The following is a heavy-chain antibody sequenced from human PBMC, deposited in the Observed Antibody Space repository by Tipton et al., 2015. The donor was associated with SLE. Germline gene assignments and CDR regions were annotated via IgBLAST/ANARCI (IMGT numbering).Heavy chain of an antibody. V-gene: IGHV4-4*07. CDR1: GGSINTYY. J-gene: IGHJ3*01. CDR2: IYTGGNT. Sequence: LRLSCTVSGGSINTYYWAWVRQPAGKGLEWIGRIYTGGNTKYNPSLESRVSLSVDTSNSQFSLKLTSMTAADTAVYYCARWGMTTIWAFDLWGLGTMVTVSS. CDR3: ARWGMTTIWAFDL. D-gene: IGHD4-17*01.